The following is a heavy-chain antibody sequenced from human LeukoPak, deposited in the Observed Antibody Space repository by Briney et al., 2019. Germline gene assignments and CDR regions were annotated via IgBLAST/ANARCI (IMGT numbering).Heavy chain of an antibody. Sequence: GGSLRLSCAASGFTFSSSATGWVRQVPGKGLEWVSGISASGGSTYYADSVRGRFTISRDNSKNTLYLQMNSLRAEDTAVYYCAKGAPSSGSPFDYWGQGTLVTVSS. CDR1: GFTFSSSA. CDR2: ISASGGST. J-gene: IGHJ4*02. V-gene: IGHV3-23*01. CDR3: AKGAPSSGSPFDY. D-gene: IGHD6-19*01.